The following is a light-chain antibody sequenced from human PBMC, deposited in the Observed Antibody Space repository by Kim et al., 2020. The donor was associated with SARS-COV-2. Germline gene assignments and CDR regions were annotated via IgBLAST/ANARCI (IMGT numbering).Light chain of an antibody. Sequence: GKSVTIACTGTSSDVGGYNDVSWYQQHPGKAPKVMIYDVSERPSGVHDRFSGSKSGNTASLTISGLQAEDEADYYCCSYAGSYTWVFGGGTQLTVL. CDR3: CSYAGSYTWV. J-gene: IGLJ2*01. V-gene: IGLV2-11*01. CDR2: DVS. CDR1: SSDVGGYND.